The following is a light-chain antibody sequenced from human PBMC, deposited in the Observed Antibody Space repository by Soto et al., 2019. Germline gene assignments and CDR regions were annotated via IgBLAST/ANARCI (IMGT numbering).Light chain of an antibody. CDR2: DAS. Sequence: DIQMTQSPSSLSASIGDRVTITCRASQAIFKYLAWYQHKSGEVPKVLIYDASSLQSGVPSRFSGSGSGTDFALTISSLQPEDVATYYCQKYNRAPFTFGPGTKVEI. CDR1: QAIFKY. J-gene: IGKJ3*01. CDR3: QKYNRAPFT. V-gene: IGKV1-27*01.